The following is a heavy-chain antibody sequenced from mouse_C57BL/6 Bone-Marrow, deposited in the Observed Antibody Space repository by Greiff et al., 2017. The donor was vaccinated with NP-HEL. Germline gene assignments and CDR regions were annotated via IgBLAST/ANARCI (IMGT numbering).Heavy chain of an antibody. CDR3: ARDPIYYGLYAMDY. D-gene: IGHD2-1*01. V-gene: IGHV3-6*01. J-gene: IGHJ4*01. CDR2: ISYDGSN. Sequence: EVKLMESGPGLVKPSQSLSLTCSVTGYSITSGYYWNWIRQFPGNKLEWMGYISYDGSNNYNPSLKNRISITRDTSKNQFFLKLNSVTTEDTATYYCARDPIYYGLYAMDYWGQGTSVTVSS. CDR1: GYSITSGYY.